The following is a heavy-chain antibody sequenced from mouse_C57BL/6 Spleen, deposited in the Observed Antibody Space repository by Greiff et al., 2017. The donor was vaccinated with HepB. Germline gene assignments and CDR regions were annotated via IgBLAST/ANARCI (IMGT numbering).Heavy chain of an antibody. CDR2: IWRGGST. CDR1: GFSLTSYS. J-gene: IGHJ1*03. CDR3: AKGEDWDGGYFDV. V-gene: IGHV2-5*01. Sequence: VQLQQSGPGLVQPSQSLSITCTVSGFSLTSYSVHWVRQSPGKGPEWLGVIWRGGSTDYNAAFMSRLSITKDNSKSQVFFKMNSLQADDTAIYYCAKGEDWDGGYFDVWGTGTTVTVSS. D-gene: IGHD4-1*01.